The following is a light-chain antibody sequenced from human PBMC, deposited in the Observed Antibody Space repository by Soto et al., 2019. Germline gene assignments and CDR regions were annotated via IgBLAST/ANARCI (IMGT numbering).Light chain of an antibody. CDR2: GAS. J-gene: IGKJ3*01. Sequence: EIVLTQSPGTLSLSPGERATLSCRASQSVGSSSLAWYQQKPGQAPRLRIYGASYRAAGIPDRISGSGSGTDFTLTIARLEPEDFAGYYCQQYGGSPGFTFGPGTKVDI. V-gene: IGKV3-20*01. CDR1: QSVGSSS. CDR3: QQYGGSPGFT.